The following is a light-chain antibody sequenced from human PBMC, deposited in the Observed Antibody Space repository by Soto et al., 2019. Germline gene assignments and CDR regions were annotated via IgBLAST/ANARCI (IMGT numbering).Light chain of an antibody. J-gene: IGLJ2*01. CDR1: NIGRKS. CDR2: DDI. Sequence: SYELTQPPSVSVAPGQTARITCGGNNIGRKSVHWYQQKPGQAPVLVAYDDIDRPSGIPERFSGSNSGNTATLTISRVEAGDEADYYCQVWDSSSDVVFGGGTKLTVL. CDR3: QVWDSSSDVV. V-gene: IGLV3-21*02.